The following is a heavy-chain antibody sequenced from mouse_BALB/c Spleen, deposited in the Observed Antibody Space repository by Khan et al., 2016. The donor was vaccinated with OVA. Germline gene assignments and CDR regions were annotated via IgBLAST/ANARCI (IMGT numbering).Heavy chain of an antibody. Sequence: QIQLVQSGPELKKPGETVKISCKASGYTLTNYGMNWVKQSPGKALKWMGWINTYTGEPTYADDFKGRFACYLETSASTAYLQINNLTNEDTATYFCSRPPYYSYTLDYWGQGTSGTVAS. CDR2: INTYTGEP. V-gene: IGHV9-3-1*01. J-gene: IGHJ4*01. D-gene: IGHD2-10*01. CDR3: SRPPYYSYTLDY. CDR1: GYTLTNYG.